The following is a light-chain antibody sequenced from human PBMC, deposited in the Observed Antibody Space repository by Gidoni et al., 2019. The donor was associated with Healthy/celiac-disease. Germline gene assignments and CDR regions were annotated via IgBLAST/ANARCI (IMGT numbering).Light chain of an antibody. V-gene: IGLV2-23*02. Sequence: QSALTQPASVYGSPGQSITISCTGTSRDVGSYNLVSWYQQHPGKAPKLMIYEVSKRPSGVSNRFSGSKSGNTASLTISWLQAEDEAYYYFCSYACSSTYVFGTGTTVTVL. CDR3: CSYACSSTYV. CDR1: SRDVGSYNL. CDR2: EVS. J-gene: IGLJ1*01.